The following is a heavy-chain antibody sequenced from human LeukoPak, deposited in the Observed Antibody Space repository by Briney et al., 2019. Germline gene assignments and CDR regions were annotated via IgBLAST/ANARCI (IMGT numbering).Heavy chain of an antibody. J-gene: IGHJ3*02. CDR2: IIPIFGTA. CDR3: ATYPPPGTMIERGRVAAAFDI. CDR1: GGTFSSYA. Sequence: GASVKVSCKASGGTFSSYAISWVRQAPGQGLEWMGGIIPIFGTANYAQKFQGRVTITTDESTSTAYMELSSLRSEDTAVYYCATYPPPGTMIERGRVAAAFDIWGQGTMVTVSS. V-gene: IGHV1-69*05. D-gene: IGHD3-22*01.